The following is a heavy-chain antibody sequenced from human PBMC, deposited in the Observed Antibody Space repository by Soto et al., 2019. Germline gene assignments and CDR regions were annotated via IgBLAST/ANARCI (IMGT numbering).Heavy chain of an antibody. Sequence: QVQLVQSGAEVEEPGASVQVSCKASGYTFTGNCMHWVRQAPGQGLEWMGWINPNSGGTNYAQKFQGWVTMTRDTSISTAYMELSRLRSDDTAVYYCARETTGLDYWGQGTLVTVSS. D-gene: IGHD2-8*02. CDR2: INPNSGGT. V-gene: IGHV1-2*04. J-gene: IGHJ4*02. CDR3: ARETTGLDY. CDR1: GYTFTGNC.